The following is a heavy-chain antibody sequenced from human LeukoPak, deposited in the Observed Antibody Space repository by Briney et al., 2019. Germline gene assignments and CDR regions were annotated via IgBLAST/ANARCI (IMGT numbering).Heavy chain of an antibody. CDR2: ISSSGSTI. J-gene: IGHJ6*02. CDR3: ARDRGVILNYYYGMDV. V-gene: IGHV3-11*01. D-gene: IGHD3-3*01. Sequence: SLRLSCAASGFTFRDYYMSWIRQAPGKGLEWVSYISSSGSTIYYADSVKGGFTISRDNAKNSLYLQMNSLRAEDTAVYYCARDRGVILNYYYGMDVWGQGTTVTVSS. CDR1: GFTFRDYY.